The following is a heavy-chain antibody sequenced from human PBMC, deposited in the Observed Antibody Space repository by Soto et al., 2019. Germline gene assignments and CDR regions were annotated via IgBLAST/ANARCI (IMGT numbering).Heavy chain of an antibody. J-gene: IGHJ4*02. CDR2: IWSDGSYD. V-gene: IGHV3-33*01. Sequence: QVQLVESGGGVVQPGRSLRLSCATSGFIFSNYAMHWVRQAPGQGLEWVALIWSDGSYDNYAESVKGRFTISRDNSKNTLYVQMNSLRVEDTAVYFCARGTGPESFLIDYWGQGTLVTVSS. CDR1: GFIFSNYA. D-gene: IGHD3-10*01. CDR3: ARGTGPESFLIDY.